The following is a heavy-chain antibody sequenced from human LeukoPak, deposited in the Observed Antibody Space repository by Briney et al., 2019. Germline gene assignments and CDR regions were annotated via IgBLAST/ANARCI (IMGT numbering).Heavy chain of an antibody. Sequence: GASVKVSCKASGYTFTGYYMHWVRQAPGQGLEWMGWINPNSGGTKYTQKFQGRVTMTRDTSISTAYMELSRLRSDDTAVYYCARDLPYSSSWESIDYWGQGTLVTVSS. D-gene: IGHD6-13*01. CDR3: ARDLPYSSSWESIDY. CDR1: GYTFTGYY. CDR2: INPNSGGT. J-gene: IGHJ4*02. V-gene: IGHV1-2*02.